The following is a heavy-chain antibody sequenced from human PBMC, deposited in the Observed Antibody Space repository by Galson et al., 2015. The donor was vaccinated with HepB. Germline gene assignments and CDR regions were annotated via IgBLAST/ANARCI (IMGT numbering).Heavy chain of an antibody. CDR1: GFTFSSYS. D-gene: IGHD6-13*01. CDR3: ARDSVPVIFSSWGPDY. CDR2: SSSSSSTI. J-gene: IGHJ4*02. Sequence: SLRLSCAASGFTFSSYSMNWVRQAPGKGLEWVSYSSSSSSTIYYADSVKGRFTISRDNAKNSLYLQMNSLRAEDTAVYYCARDSVPVIFSSWGPDYWGQGTLVTVSS. V-gene: IGHV3-48*01.